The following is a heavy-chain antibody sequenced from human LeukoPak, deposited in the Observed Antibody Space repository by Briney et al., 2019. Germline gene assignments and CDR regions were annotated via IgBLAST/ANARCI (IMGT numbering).Heavy chain of an antibody. D-gene: IGHD6-13*01. CDR3: ASTESAAGNFDY. CDR2: IYCSGST. CDR1: GGSISSYY. Sequence: SETLSLTCTVPGGSISSYYWSWIRQPPGKGLEWIAYIYCSGSTNYNPSLKSRVTISVNTSKNQFSLKLSSVTAADTAVYYCASTESAAGNFDYWGQGTLVTVSS. J-gene: IGHJ4*02. V-gene: IGHV4-59*01.